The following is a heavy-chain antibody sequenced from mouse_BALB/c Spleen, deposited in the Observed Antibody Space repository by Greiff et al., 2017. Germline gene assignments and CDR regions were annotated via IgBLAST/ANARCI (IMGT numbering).Heavy chain of an antibody. J-gene: IGHJ4*01. Sequence: VQLQQSGPGLVAPSQSLSITCTVSGFSLTGYGVNWVRQPPGKGLEWLGMIWGDGSTDYNSALKSRLSISKDNSKSQVFLKMNSLHTDDTARYYCAREGAPYAMDYWGQGTSVTVSS. CDR3: AREGAPYAMDY. V-gene: IGHV2-6-7*01. CDR2: IWGDGST. CDR1: GFSLTGYG.